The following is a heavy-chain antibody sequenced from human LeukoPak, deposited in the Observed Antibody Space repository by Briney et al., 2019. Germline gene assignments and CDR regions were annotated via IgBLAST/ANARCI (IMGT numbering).Heavy chain of an antibody. CDR1: GGSISRYY. Sequence: SETLSLTCTISGGSISRYYWTWIRQPPGKGLEWIGSMHHSGNTNYNPSLKSRVTISVDTSSKNQFSLKLSSVTAADTAVYYCARMGPYYYDSSGYYYYYYYYYMDVWGKGTTVTVSS. J-gene: IGHJ6*03. CDR3: ARMGPYYYDSSGYYYYYYYYYMDV. V-gene: IGHV4-59*12. CDR2: MHHSGNT. D-gene: IGHD3-22*01.